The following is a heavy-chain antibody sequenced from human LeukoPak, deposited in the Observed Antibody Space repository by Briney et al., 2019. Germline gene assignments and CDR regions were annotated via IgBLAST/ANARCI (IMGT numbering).Heavy chain of an antibody. J-gene: IGHJ3*02. CDR3: ARDSSGYYFDI. Sequence: SQTLSLTCTVSGGSISRGDYYWSWIRQPPGKGLEWIGYIYYSGSTYYNPSLKSRVTISVDTSKNQFSLKLSSVTAADTAVYYCARDSSGYYFDIWGQGTMVTVSS. V-gene: IGHV4-30-4*01. CDR1: GGSISRGDYY. D-gene: IGHD3-22*01. CDR2: IYYSGST.